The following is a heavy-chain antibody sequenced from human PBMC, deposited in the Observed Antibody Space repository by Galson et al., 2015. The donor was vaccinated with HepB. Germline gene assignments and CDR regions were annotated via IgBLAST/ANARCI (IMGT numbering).Heavy chain of an antibody. CDR1: GYTFTSYG. J-gene: IGHJ3*02. CDR3: ARRLEFGLLSDAFDI. D-gene: IGHD3-10*01. CDR2: ISAYNGNT. Sequence: SVKVSCKASGYTFTSYGISWVRQAPGQGLEWMGWISAYNGNTNYAHKLQGRVTMTTDTSTSTAYMELRSLRSDDTAVYYCARRLEFGLLSDAFDIWGQGTMVTGSS. V-gene: IGHV1-18*04.